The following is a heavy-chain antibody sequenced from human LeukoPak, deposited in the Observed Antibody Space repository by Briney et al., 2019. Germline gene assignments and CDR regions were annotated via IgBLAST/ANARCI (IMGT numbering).Heavy chain of an antibody. V-gene: IGHV4-4*02. Sequence: SETLSLTCAVSGGSISSSNWWSWVRQPPGKGLEWIGEIYHSGSTNYNPSLKSRVTISVDKSKNQFSLKLSSVTAADTAVYYCASPRYGSGSFWFDPWGQGTLVTVSS. CDR1: GGSISSSNW. D-gene: IGHD3-10*01. CDR3: ASPRYGSGSFWFDP. J-gene: IGHJ5*02. CDR2: IYHSGST.